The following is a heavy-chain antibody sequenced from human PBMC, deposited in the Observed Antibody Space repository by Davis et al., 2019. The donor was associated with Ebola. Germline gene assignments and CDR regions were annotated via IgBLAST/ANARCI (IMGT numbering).Heavy chain of an antibody. Sequence: MPSETLSLTCTVSGGSISSYYWSWIRQPPGKGLEWIGYIYYSGSTYYNPSLKSRVTISVDTSKNQFSLEVRSVTAADTAFYYCVRGSDAYKTGYWGQGTLVTVSS. V-gene: IGHV4-59*01. CDR2: IYYSGST. CDR1: GGSISSYY. CDR3: VRGSDAYKTGY. J-gene: IGHJ4*02. D-gene: IGHD5-24*01.